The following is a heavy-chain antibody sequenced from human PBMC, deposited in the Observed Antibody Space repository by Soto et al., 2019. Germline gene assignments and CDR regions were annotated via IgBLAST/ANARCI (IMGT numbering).Heavy chain of an antibody. CDR3: AKGHTYYDIWSGYYTPLDLWGMDV. D-gene: IGHD3-3*01. V-gene: IGHV3-30*18. Sequence: QVQLVESGGGVVQPGRSLRLSCAASGFTFSSYGMHWVRQAPGKGLEWVADISYDGSNKYYADSVKGRFTISRDNSKNTLYVQMNSLRAEDTAVYYCAKGHTYYDIWSGYYTPLDLWGMDVWGQGTTVTVSS. CDR1: GFTFSSYG. CDR2: ISYDGSNK. J-gene: IGHJ6*02.